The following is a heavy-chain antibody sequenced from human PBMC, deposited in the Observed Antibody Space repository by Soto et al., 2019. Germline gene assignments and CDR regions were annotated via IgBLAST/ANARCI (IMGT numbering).Heavy chain of an antibody. CDR2: ISSSSSTI. CDR1: GFTFSSYS. CDR3: ARVGWGARGAFDY. D-gene: IGHD6-19*01. V-gene: IGHV3-48*04. Sequence: GGSLRLSCAASGFTFSSYSMNWVRQAPGKGLEWVSYISSSSSTIYYADSVKGRFTISRDNAKNSLYLQMNSLRAEDTAVYYCARVGWGARGAFDYWGQGTLVTVSS. J-gene: IGHJ4*02.